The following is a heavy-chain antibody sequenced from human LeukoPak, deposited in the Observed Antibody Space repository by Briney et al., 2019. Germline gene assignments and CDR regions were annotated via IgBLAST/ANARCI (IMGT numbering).Heavy chain of an antibody. D-gene: IGHD6-13*01. J-gene: IGHJ5*02. V-gene: IGHV1-18*01. CDR3: ARGPPHSSTNWFDP. CDR1: GYTFTSYG. CDR2: ISAYNGNT. Sequence: ASVKVSCKASGYTFTSYGISWVRQAPGQGLQWMGWISAYNGNTNYAQNLQGRVTMTTDTSTSTAYMELRSLRSDDTAVYYCARGPPHSSTNWFDPWGQGILVTVSS.